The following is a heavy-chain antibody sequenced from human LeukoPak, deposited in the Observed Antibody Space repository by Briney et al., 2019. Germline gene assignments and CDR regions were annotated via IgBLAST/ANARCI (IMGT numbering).Heavy chain of an antibody. D-gene: IGHD3-10*01. Sequence: PGGSLRLSCAASGFTFSSYAMSWVRQAPGKGLEWVSAISGSGGSTYYADSVKGRFTISRDNSKNTLYLQMNSLRAEDTAVYYCAKHLPRYYGSGSYSLYDRIEDYYYGMDVWGQGTTVTVSS. CDR1: GFTFSSYA. CDR2: ISGSGGST. CDR3: AKHLPRYYGSGSYSLYDRIEDYYYGMDV. J-gene: IGHJ6*02. V-gene: IGHV3-23*01.